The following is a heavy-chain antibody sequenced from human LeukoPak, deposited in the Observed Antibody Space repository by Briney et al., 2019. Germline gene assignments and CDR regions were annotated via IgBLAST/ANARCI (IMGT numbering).Heavy chain of an antibody. Sequence: PGGSLRLPCAASGFTFSSYEMNWVRQAPGKGLEWVSYISSSGSTIYYADSVKGRFTISRDNAKNSLYLQMNSLRAEDTAVYYCARDSSYYGSGSFSDWGQGTLVTVSS. CDR1: GFTFSSYE. CDR2: ISSSGSTI. D-gene: IGHD3-10*01. CDR3: ARDSSYYGSGSFSD. J-gene: IGHJ4*02. V-gene: IGHV3-48*03.